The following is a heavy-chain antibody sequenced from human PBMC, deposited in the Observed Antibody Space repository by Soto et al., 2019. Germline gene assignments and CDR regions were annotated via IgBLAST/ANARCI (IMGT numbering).Heavy chain of an antibody. CDR1: GFTFSSYW. D-gene: IGHD3-22*01. Sequence: GGSLRLSCAASGFTFSSYWMHWVRQAPGKGLVWVSRISSDGSSTSYADSVKGRFTISRDNAKNSLSLQMNSLRAEDTAVYYCARIYRYYYDSSGYPDYWGQGTLVTVSS. CDR2: ISSDGSST. V-gene: IGHV3-74*01. J-gene: IGHJ4*02. CDR3: ARIYRYYYDSSGYPDY.